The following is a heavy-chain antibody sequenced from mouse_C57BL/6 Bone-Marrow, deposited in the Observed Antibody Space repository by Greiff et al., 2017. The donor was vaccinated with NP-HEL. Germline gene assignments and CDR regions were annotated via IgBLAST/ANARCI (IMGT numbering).Heavy chain of an antibody. J-gene: IGHJ2*01. D-gene: IGHD6-2*01. V-gene: IGHV2-2*01. CDR1: GFSLTSYG. CDR3: ARSPYFDY. Sequence: QVQLQQSGPGLVQPSQSLSITCTVSGFSLTSYGVHWVRQSPGKGLEWLGVIWSGGSTDYNAALISRLSISKDNSKSQVFFKMNSLQADDTAIYYCARSPYFDYWGQGTTLTVSS. CDR2: IWSGGST.